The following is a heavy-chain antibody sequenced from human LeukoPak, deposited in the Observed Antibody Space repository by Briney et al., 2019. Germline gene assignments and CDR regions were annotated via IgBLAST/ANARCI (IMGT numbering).Heavy chain of an antibody. Sequence: SETLSLSCGVYGGSFNGYYWSWIRQPPGKGLECIGEISHSGNTNYNPSLKSRVTMSVDMSTKQLSLRLSSVTAADTAVYYCARCPIVTVAARGYRCYMDVWGNGTTVAVSS. D-gene: IGHD2-21*02. J-gene: IGHJ6*03. CDR2: ISHSGNT. CDR3: ARCPIVTVAARGYRCYMDV. CDR1: GGSFNGYY. V-gene: IGHV4-34*01.